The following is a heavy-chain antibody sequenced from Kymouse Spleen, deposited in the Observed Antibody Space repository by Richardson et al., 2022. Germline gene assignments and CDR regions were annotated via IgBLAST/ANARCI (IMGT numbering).Heavy chain of an antibody. D-gene: IGHD7-27*02. V-gene: IGHV4-34*01. CDR3: ARGENWGYYYYGMDV. J-gene: IGHJ6*02. Sequence: QVQLQQWGAGLLKPSETLSLTCAVYGGSFSGYYWSWIRQPPGKGLEWIGEINHSGSTNYNPSLKSRVTISVDTSKNQFSLKLSSVTAADTAVYYCARGENWGYYYYGMDVWGQGTTVTVSS. CDR1: GGSFSGYY. CDR2: INHSGST.